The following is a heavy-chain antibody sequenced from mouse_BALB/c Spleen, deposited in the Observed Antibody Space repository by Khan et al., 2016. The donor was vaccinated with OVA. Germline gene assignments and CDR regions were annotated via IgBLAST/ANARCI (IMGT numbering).Heavy chain of an antibody. CDR2: IDPYNGGT. V-gene: IGHV1S135*01. Sequence: VQLQQSGPELVKPGASVKVSCKASGYSFTDYNMFWVKQSHGKSLEWIGYIDPYNGGTSYNQKFKGKAKLTVDKSSSTSFMHLSILTSEDSAVFYCARTDYYGSSYYFDYWGQGTTLTASS. D-gene: IGHD1-1*01. CDR1: GYSFTDYN. CDR3: ARTDYYGSSYYFDY. J-gene: IGHJ2*01.